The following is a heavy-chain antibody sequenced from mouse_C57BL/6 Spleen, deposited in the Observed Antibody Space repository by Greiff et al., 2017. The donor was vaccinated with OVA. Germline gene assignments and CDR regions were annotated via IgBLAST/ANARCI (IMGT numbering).Heavy chain of an antibody. D-gene: IGHD2-4*01. CDR2: IDPETGGT. J-gene: IGHJ3*01. V-gene: IGHV1-15*01. CDR1: GYTFTDYE. CDR3: THYDYEAY. Sequence: QVQLKESGAELVRPGASVTLSCKASGYTFTDYEMHWVKQTPVHGLEWIGAIDPETGGTAYNQKFKGKAILTADKSSSTAYMELRSLTSEDSAVYYCTHYDYEAYWGQGTLVTVSA.